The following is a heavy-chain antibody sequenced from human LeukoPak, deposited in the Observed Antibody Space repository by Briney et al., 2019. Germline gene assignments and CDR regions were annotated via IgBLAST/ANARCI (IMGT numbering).Heavy chain of an antibody. CDR3: ARVSYDFWSGYANRIDY. V-gene: IGHV1-2*02. D-gene: IGHD3-3*01. Sequence: ASVKVSCKASGYTFTGYYMHWVRQAPGQGLEWMGWINPNSGGTHYAQKFQGRVTMTRDTSISTAYMELSRLRSDDTAVYYCARVSYDFWSGYANRIDYWGQGTLVTVSS. CDR1: GYTFTGYY. CDR2: INPNSGGT. J-gene: IGHJ4*02.